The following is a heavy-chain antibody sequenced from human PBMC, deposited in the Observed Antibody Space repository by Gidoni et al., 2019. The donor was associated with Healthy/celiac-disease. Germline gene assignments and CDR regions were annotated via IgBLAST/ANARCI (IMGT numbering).Heavy chain of an antibody. Sequence: EVQLVESGGGLVQPGGSLRLSCAASGFTFSSYWMHWVRQAPGKGLVWVSRSNSDGSSTSYADSVKGRFTISRDNAKNTLYLQMNSLRAEDTAVYYCARAELRSPDAFDIWGQGTMVTVSS. CDR2: SNSDGSST. CDR1: GFTFSSYW. D-gene: IGHD3-16*01. V-gene: IGHV3-74*01. CDR3: ARAELRSPDAFDI. J-gene: IGHJ3*02.